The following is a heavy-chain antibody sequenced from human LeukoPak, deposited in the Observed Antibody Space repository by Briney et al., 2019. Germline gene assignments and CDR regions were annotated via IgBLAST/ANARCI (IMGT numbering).Heavy chain of an antibody. J-gene: IGHJ6*02. CDR2: IYTSGST. D-gene: IGHD6-13*01. CDR1: GGSISSGSYY. V-gene: IGHV4-61*02. Sequence: SETLSLTCTVSGGSISSGSYYWSWIRQPAGKGLEWIGRIYTSGSTNYNPSLKSRVTISVDTSKNQFSLKLSSVTAADTAVYYCARDRGIAAAGPVRYYYYGMDVWGQGPTVTVSS. CDR3: ARDRGIAAAGPVRYYYYGMDV.